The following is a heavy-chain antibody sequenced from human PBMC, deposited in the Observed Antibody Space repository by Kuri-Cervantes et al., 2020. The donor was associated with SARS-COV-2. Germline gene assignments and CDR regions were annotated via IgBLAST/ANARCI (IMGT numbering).Heavy chain of an antibody. CDR3: ARDRGHSGWFDY. V-gene: IGHV3-48*02. CDR2: ISDSSSTI. CDR1: GFTFSRYS. D-gene: IGHD2-15*01. Sequence: GESLKISCAASGFTFSRYSMNWARQAPGKGLEWISYISDSSSTIYYADSVKGRFTTSRDNAKNSLFLQMNSLRDEDTAVYYCARDRGHSGWFDYWGQGTLVTVSS. J-gene: IGHJ4*02.